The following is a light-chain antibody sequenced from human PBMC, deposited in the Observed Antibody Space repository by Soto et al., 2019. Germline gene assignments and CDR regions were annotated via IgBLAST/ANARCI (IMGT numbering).Light chain of an antibody. CDR3: CSYAGSSTLV. J-gene: IGLJ2*01. V-gene: IGLV2-23*01. CDR2: EGS. CDR1: SSDVGSYNL. Sequence: QSALTQPASVSGSPGQSLTISCTGTSSDVGSYNLVSWYQQHPGKAPKLMIYEGSKRPSGVSNRFSGSKSGNTASLTISGLQAEDEADYYCCSYAGSSTLVVGGGTKLTVL.